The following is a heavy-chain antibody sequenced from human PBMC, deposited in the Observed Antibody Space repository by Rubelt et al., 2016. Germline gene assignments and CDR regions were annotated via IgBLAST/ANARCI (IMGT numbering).Heavy chain of an antibody. Sequence: QVQLVQSGAEVKKPGASVKVSCTASGYTFTSNDISWVRQASGQGLEWMGWMNPNSGNTGYAQKFQGRVTMTRNTSISTAYMDLSSLRSDDTAVYYCAALIPYDSSEDYWGQGTLVTVSS. V-gene: IGHV1-8*01. D-gene: IGHD3-22*01. J-gene: IGHJ4*02. CDR1: GYTFTSND. CDR2: MNPNSGNT. CDR3: AALIPYDSSEDY.